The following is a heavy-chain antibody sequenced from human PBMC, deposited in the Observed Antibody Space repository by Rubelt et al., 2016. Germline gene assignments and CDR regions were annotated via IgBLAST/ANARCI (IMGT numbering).Heavy chain of an antibody. CDR2: ISAYNGNT. Sequence: PGRGLEWMGWISAYNGNTNYAQKLQGRVTMTTDTSTSTAYMELRSLSSEDTAVYYCARGISNGVDVWGQGTTVTVSS. CDR3: ARGISNGVDV. J-gene: IGHJ6*02. V-gene: IGHV1-18*01.